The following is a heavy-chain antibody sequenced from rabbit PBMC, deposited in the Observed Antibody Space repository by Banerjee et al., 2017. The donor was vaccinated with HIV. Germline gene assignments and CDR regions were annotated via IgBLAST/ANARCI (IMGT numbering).Heavy chain of an antibody. CDR2: INTSTGNT. CDR3: ARAGYDDYGDYHNL. CDR1: GFSFTNKYV. Sequence: QEQLEESGGDLVKPGRSLTLTCTASGFSFTNKYVMCWVRQAPGKGLEWIACINTSTGNTVYASWAKGRFTISKTSSTTVTLQMTSLTAADTATYFCARAGYDDYGDYHNLWGPGTLVTVS. V-gene: IGHV1S45*01. J-gene: IGHJ4*01. D-gene: IGHD2-1*01.